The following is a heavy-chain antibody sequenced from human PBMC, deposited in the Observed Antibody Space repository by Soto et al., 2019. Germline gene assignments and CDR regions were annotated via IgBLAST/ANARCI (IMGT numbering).Heavy chain of an antibody. J-gene: IGHJ4*02. CDR2: ISAYNGNT. CDR1: GYTFTSYG. CDR3: AREFLAGYYYDSSGYDY. Sequence: ASVKVSCKASGYTFTSYGISWVRQAPGQGLEWMGWISAYNGNTNYAQKLQGRVTMTTDTSTSTAYMELRSLRSDDTAVYYCAREFLAGYYYDSSGYDYWGQGTLVTSPQ. D-gene: IGHD3-22*01. V-gene: IGHV1-18*01.